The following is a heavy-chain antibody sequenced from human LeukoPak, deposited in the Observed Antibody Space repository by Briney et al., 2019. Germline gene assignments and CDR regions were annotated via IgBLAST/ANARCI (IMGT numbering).Heavy chain of an antibody. CDR3: ARETSGYYEFFDY. CDR2: IYTSGST. CDR1: GGSISSGSYY. Sequence: KASETLSLTCTVSGGSISSGSYYWSWIRQPAGKGLEWIGRIYTSGSTNLNPSLKSRLTISLDTSKNQFSLKLSSVTAADTAVYYCARETSGYYEFFDYWGQGTLVTVSS. V-gene: IGHV4-61*02. J-gene: IGHJ4*02. D-gene: IGHD3-22*01.